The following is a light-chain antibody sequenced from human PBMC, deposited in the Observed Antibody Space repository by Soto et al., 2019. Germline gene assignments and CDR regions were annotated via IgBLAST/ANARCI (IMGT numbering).Light chain of an antibody. CDR3: SSYAGSNNRYV. CDR1: SRDVGGYNY. CDR2: EVS. J-gene: IGLJ1*01. V-gene: IGLV2-8*01. Sequence: QSVLTQPPSASGSPGQSVTISCTGTSRDVGGYNYVSWYQQHPGKAPKLMTYEVSKRPSGVPDRFSGSKSGNTASLTVSGLQAEDEADYYCSSYAGSNNRYVFGTGTKVTVL.